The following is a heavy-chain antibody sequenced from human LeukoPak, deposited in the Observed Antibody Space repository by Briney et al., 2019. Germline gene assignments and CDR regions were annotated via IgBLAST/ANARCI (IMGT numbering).Heavy chain of an antibody. CDR2: ISSSGSTI. Sequence: HTGGSLRLSCAASGFTFSSYEMNWVRQAPGKGLEWVSYISSSGSTIYYADSVKGRFTISRDNAKNSLYLQMNSLRAEDTAVYYCARVYYGETGDGFDIWGQGTMVTVSS. V-gene: IGHV3-48*03. J-gene: IGHJ3*02. CDR1: GFTFSSYE. CDR3: ARVYYGETGDGFDI. D-gene: IGHD4-17*01.